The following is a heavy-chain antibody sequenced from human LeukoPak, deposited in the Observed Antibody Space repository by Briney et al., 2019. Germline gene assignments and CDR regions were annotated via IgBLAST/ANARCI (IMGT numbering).Heavy chain of an antibody. J-gene: IGHJ4*02. CDR2: INPKSGDP. Sequence: GASVKVSCKASGYTFIDYYMHWVRQAPGQGLEWMGWINPKSGDPTYAQTFQGRVTMTRETPISTAYRKLSRLRSDEPAVYYCAKGWVEYDMLTGDYWGQGTMVTVPS. CDR3: AKGWVEYDMLTGDY. V-gene: IGHV1-2*02. D-gene: IGHD3-9*01. CDR1: GYTFIDYY.